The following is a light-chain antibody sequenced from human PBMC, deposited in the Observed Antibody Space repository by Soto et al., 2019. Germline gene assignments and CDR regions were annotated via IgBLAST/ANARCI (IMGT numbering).Light chain of an antibody. Sequence: SYELTQPPSVSVAPGKTARITCGGNNIGSKSVHWYQQKPGQAPVLVIYYDSDRPSGIPERFSGSNSGNTATLTISRVEAGDEADYYCQVWDSSSDHPIWVFGGGTKVTVL. CDR2: YDS. V-gene: IGLV3-21*04. CDR1: NIGSKS. J-gene: IGLJ3*02. CDR3: QVWDSSSDHPIWV.